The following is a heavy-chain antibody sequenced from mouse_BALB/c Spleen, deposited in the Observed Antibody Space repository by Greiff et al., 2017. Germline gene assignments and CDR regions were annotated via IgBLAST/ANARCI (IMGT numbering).Heavy chain of an antibody. CDR2: IWSGGST. CDR1: GFSLTSYG. Sequence: QVQLKESGPGLVQPSQSLSITCTVSGFSLTSYGVHWVRQSPGKGLEWLGVIWSGGSTDYNAAFISRLSISKDNSKSQVFFKMNSLQADDTAIYYWARNFYYYGSSYGYFDVGGAGTTFTVSS. V-gene: IGHV2-4-1*01. D-gene: IGHD1-1*01. CDR3: ARNFYYYGSSYGYFDV. J-gene: IGHJ1*01.